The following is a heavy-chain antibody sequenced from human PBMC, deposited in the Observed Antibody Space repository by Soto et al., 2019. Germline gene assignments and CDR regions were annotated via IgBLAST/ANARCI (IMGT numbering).Heavy chain of an antibody. CDR3: TRREGCTDGVCYFDY. CDR2: IRSKANSYAT. V-gene: IGHV3-73*01. D-gene: IGHD2-8*01. Sequence: GGSLRLSCAASGFTFSGSAMHWVRQASGKGLEWVGRIRSKANSYATAYAASVKGRFTISRDDSKNTAYLQMNSLKTEDTAVYCCTRREGCTDGVCYFDYWGQGTLVTVSS. CDR1: GFTFSGSA. J-gene: IGHJ4*02.